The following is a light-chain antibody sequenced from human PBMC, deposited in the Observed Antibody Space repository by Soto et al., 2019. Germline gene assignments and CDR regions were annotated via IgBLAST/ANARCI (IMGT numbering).Light chain of an antibody. CDR3: QLYGISPH. Sequence: EIVLTQSPATLSLSPGERATLSCRASQSVSRYLAWYQHKPGQAPRLLIYASSNRATGIPDRFSGSASGTDFTLTINRLEPEDFAVYYCQLYGISPHFGQGTRLEIK. V-gene: IGKV3-20*01. CDR2: ASS. J-gene: IGKJ5*01. CDR1: QSVSRY.